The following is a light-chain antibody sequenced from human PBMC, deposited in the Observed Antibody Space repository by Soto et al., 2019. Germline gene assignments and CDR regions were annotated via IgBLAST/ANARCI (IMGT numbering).Light chain of an antibody. CDR3: LLHYGGVQPWV. CDR1: TGAVTRGPY. CDR2: SSN. Sequence: QAVVTQEPSLTVSPGWTVTLTCASSTGAVTRGPYPNWFQQKPGQAPTARIYSSNNKHSCTPARFSGSLRGGKAALTLSGVQPEDETEYYCLLHYGGVQPWVFGGGTKLTVL. J-gene: IGLJ3*02. V-gene: IGLV7-43*01.